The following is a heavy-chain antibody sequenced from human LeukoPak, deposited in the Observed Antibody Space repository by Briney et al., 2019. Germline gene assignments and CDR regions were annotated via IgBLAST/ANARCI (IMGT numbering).Heavy chain of an antibody. CDR2: ISSSSSTI. D-gene: IGHD2/OR15-2a*01. J-gene: IGHJ3*02. CDR1: GFTFSSYS. CDR3: ARASLGIVRAFDI. V-gene: IGHV3-48*04. Sequence: PGGSLRLSCAASGFTFSSYSMNWVRQAPGKGLEWVSYISSSSSTIYYADSVKGRFTISRDNAKNSLYLQMNSLRAEDTAVYYCARASLGIVRAFDIWGQGTMVTVSS.